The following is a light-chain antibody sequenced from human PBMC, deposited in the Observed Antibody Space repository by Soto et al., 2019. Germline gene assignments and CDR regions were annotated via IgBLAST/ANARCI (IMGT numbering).Light chain of an antibody. CDR1: SSDIGRYNY. Sequence: QSALTQPASVSGSPGQSITISCTGTSSDIGRYNYVSWYQQHPGKAPKLIISEVSDRPSGISDRFSGSKSGNTASLTISGLQAEDEADYYCGSYTSSSTVIFGGGTKVTVL. J-gene: IGLJ2*01. CDR2: EVS. V-gene: IGLV2-14*01. CDR3: GSYTSSSTVI.